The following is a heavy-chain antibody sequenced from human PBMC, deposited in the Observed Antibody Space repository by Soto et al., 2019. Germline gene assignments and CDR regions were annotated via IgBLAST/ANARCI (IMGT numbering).Heavy chain of an antibody. V-gene: IGHV3-30-3*01. CDR1: GLTFSSYG. Sequence: GGSLRRSWPASGLTFSSYGMHGGRQAPGKGLEWVAVISYDGSNKYYADSVKGRFTISRDNSKNTLYLQMNSLRAEDTAVYYCARAYTSYYYDSSGYYDLGYWGQGTLVTVSS. CDR2: ISYDGSNK. D-gene: IGHD3-22*01. J-gene: IGHJ4*02. CDR3: ARAYTSYYYDSSGYYDLGY.